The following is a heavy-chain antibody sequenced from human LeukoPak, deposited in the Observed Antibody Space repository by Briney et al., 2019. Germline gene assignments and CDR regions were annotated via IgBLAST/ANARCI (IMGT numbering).Heavy chain of an antibody. J-gene: IGHJ4*02. CDR1: GGTFSSYA. D-gene: IGHD4-17*01. V-gene: IGHV1-69*04. CDR3: ARDDYGDYVSDSDDY. CDR2: IIPILGIA. Sequence: ASVTVSCKASGGTFSSYAISWVRQAPGQGLEWMGRIIPILGIANYAQKFQGRVTITADKSTSTAYMELSSLRSEDTAVYYCARDDYGDYVSDSDDYWGQGTLVTVSS.